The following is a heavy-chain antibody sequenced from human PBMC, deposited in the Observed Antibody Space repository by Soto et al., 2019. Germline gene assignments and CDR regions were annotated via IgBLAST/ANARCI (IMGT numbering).Heavy chain of an antibody. CDR3: AKDLGGYCSSTSCYPDY. J-gene: IGHJ4*02. V-gene: IGHV3-23*01. CDR2: ISGSGGST. D-gene: IGHD2-2*01. CDR1: GFTFSSYA. Sequence: GGSLRLSCAASGFTFSSYAMSWVRQAPGKGLEWVSAISGSGGSTYYADSVKGRFTISSDNSKNTLYLQMNSLRAEDTAVYYCAKDLGGYCSSTSCYPDYWGQGTLVTVSS.